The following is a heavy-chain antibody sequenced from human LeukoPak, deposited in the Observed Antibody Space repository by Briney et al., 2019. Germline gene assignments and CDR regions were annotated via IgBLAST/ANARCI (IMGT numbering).Heavy chain of an antibody. Sequence: GGSLRLSCAASGFTFSSYAVSWVRQAPGKGLEWVSAISGSGGRTYYADSVKGRFTISRDNSKNTLYLQMNSLRAEDTAVYYCAKDQGYSGYDPLDYWGQGTLVTVSS. D-gene: IGHD5-12*01. CDR1: GFTFSSYA. J-gene: IGHJ4*02. CDR2: ISGSGGRT. V-gene: IGHV3-23*01. CDR3: AKDQGYSGYDPLDY.